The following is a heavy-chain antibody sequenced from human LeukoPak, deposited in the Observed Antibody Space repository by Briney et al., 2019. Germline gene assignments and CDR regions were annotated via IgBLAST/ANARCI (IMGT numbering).Heavy chain of an antibody. D-gene: IGHD5-18*01. V-gene: IGHV1-8*01. CDR3: ATQGYSYGSSRYYYYMDV. CDR1: GYTFTSYD. CDR2: MNPNSGNT. Sequence: ASVKVSCKASGYTFTSYDINWVRQATGQGLEWMGWMNPNSGNTGYAQKFQGRVTIARNTSISTAYMELSSLRSEDTAVYYCATQGYSYGSSRYYYYMDVWGKGTTVTVSS. J-gene: IGHJ6*03.